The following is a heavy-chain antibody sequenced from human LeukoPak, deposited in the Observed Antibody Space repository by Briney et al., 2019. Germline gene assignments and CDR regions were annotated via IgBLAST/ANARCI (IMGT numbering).Heavy chain of an antibody. D-gene: IGHD3-16*01. CDR1: GYTFTSYY. CDR3: ARDFIANLGTPGDEYYFDY. J-gene: IGHJ4*02. V-gene: IGHV1-46*01. Sequence: GASVKVSCKASGYTFTSYYMHWVRQAPGQGLEWMGIINPSGGSTSYAQKFQGRVTMTRDTSTSTVYMELSSLRSEDTAVYYCARDFIANLGTPGDEYYFDYWGQGTLVTVSS. CDR2: INPSGGST.